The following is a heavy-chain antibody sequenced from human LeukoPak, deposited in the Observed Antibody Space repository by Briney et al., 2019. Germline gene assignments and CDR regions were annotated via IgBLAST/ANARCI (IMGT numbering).Heavy chain of an antibody. J-gene: IGHJ3*02. V-gene: IGHV3-30*18. CDR1: GFTFAGYG. Sequence: PGTSLRLSCTASGFTFAGYGMHWVRQAPGKGLEWVALIIYDGSNKYHVDSVKGRFTVSRDNSKNTLYLQMSSLRAEDTAVYYCVKVPRSGCCAFDIWGLGTMVTVSS. D-gene: IGHD6-19*01. CDR3: VKVPRSGCCAFDI. CDR2: IIYDGSNK.